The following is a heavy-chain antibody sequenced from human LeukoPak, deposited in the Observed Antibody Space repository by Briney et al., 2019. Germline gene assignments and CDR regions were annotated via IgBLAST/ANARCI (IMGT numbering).Heavy chain of an antibody. D-gene: IGHD3-22*01. CDR3: ASTNYYDADY. CDR1: GGSFSNSNHY. J-gene: IGHJ4*02. V-gene: IGHV4-39*07. Sequence: PSETLSLTCTVSGGSFSNSNHYWGWIRQPPGKRLEWIASIYYSGSTYYNPPLKSRVTISVDTSKSQFSLKLSSVTAADTAVYYCASTNYYDADYWGQGTLVTVSS. CDR2: IYYSGST.